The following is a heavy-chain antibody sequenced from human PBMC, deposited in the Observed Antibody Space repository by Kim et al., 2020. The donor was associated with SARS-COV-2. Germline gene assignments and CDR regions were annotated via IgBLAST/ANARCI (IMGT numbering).Heavy chain of an antibody. V-gene: IGHV3-30*04. D-gene: IGHD6-13*01. CDR1: GFTFSSYA. Sequence: GGSLRLSCAASGFTFSSYAMHWVRQAPGKGLEWVAVISYDGSNNYYADSVKGRFTISRDNSKNTLYLQMNSLSAEDTAVYYCAREGYSSSWYVSWYYYYGMDVWGQETTVTVSS. J-gene: IGHJ6*02. CDR3: AREGYSSSWYVSWYYYYGMDV. CDR2: ISYDGSNN.